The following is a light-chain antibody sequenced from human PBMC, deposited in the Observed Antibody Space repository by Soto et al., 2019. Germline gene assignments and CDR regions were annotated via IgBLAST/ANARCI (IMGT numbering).Light chain of an antibody. V-gene: IGKV1-12*01. CDR3: PQASSFPYT. J-gene: IGKJ3*01. CDR2: AAS. Sequence: DIPMTQSPSFVSASVGDTINITCRASQDIQKWLAWYQQKPGKAPKVLIYAASNLESWVSSRFSGSGSGTEFSLTTSSLQTDDFATYFSPQASSFPYTFGPGTTVDIK. CDR1: QDIQKW.